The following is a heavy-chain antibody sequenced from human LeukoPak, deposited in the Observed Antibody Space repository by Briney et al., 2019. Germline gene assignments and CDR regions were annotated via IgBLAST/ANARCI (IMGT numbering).Heavy chain of an antibody. CDR3: ARSYYFDSSAYCLFDY. J-gene: IGHJ4*02. CDR2: INTKTEKT. D-gene: IGHD3-22*01. Sequence: ASVKVSCKASGYSFNKYAMNWVRQVPGKGLEWMGWINTKTEKTTYAQAFTGRFVFSLDTSVSTAYLQISSLKAEDTAVYYCARSYYFDSSAYCLFDYWGQGTLVTVSS. CDR1: GYSFNKYA. V-gene: IGHV7-4-1*02.